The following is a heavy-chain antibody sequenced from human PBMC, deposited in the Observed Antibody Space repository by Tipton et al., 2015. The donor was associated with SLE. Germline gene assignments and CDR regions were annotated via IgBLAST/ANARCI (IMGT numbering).Heavy chain of an antibody. CDR2: ISAYNGNT. J-gene: IGHJ2*01. Sequence: QLVQSGAEVKKPGASVKVSCKASGYTFTSYGISWVRQAPGQGLEWMGWISAYNGNTNYAQKLQGRVTMTTDTSTSTAYMELRSLRSDDTAVYYCARDSPTQCNGVCPLVRYFDLWGRGTLVTVSS. D-gene: IGHD2-8*01. V-gene: IGHV1-18*01. CDR3: ARDSPTQCNGVCPLVRYFDL. CDR1: GYTFTSYG.